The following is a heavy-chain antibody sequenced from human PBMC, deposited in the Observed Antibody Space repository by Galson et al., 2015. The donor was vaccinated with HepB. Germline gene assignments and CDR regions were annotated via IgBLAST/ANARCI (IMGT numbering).Heavy chain of an antibody. CDR3: ARPAGLHYYDATGNQWFDP. CDR2: ITASGDNT. D-gene: IGHD3-22*01. J-gene: IGHJ5*02. Sequence: SLRLSCAVSGFTFSTYAMTWVRQAPGKGLEWVSGITASGDNTYHADSVKGRFTISRDNSKNRLYLRMDSLRVDDTAVYYCARPAGLHYYDATGNQWFDPWGQGSLVTVSS. CDR1: GFTFSTYA. V-gene: IGHV3-23*01.